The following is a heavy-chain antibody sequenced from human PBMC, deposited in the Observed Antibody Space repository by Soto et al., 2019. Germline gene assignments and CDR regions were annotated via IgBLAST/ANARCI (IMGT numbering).Heavy chain of an antibody. D-gene: IGHD2-2*01. J-gene: IGHJ6*02. CDR1: GGSISSGGYY. V-gene: IGHV4-31*03. CDR2: IYYSGST. CDR3: ARFWRGPAAIYYYYGMDV. Sequence: QVQLQESGPGLVKPSQTLSLTCTVSGGSISSGGYYWSGSRRHPGRALGGIGYIYYSGSTYYNPPLKSRVTISVDTSKNQFSLKLSSVTAADTAVYYCARFWRGPAAIYYYYGMDVWGQGTTVTVSS.